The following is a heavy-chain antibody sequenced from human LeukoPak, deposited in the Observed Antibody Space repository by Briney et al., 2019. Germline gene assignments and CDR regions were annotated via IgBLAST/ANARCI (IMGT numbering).Heavy chain of an antibody. CDR3: ARVSLIVVVPAAMSYYYGMDV. CDR2: IYYSGNT. Sequence: SETLSLTCTVSGGSISGYSWSWIRQPPGKGLEWIGYIYYSGNTNYNPSLKSRVTISVDTSKNQFSLKLSSVTAADTAVYYCARVSLIVVVPAAMSYYYGMDVWGQGTTVTVSS. CDR1: GGSISGYS. V-gene: IGHV4-59*01. J-gene: IGHJ6*02. D-gene: IGHD2-2*01.